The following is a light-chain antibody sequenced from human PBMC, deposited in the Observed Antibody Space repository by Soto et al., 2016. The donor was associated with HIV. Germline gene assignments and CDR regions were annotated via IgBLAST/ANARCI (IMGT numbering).Light chain of an antibody. CDR3: NSRDSSGNHLV. CDR2: GKN. CDR1: SLRKYY. Sequence: SSDLTQDPAVPVALGQTVRITCQGDSLRKYYASWYQQKPGQAPVLVIYGKNNRPSGIPDRFSGSSSGNTASLTITGAQAEDEADYYCNSRDSSGNHLVFGGGTKLTVL. J-gene: IGLJ3*02. V-gene: IGLV3-19*01.